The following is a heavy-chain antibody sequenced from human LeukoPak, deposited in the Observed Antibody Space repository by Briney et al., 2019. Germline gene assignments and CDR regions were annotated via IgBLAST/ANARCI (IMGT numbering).Heavy chain of an antibody. J-gene: IGHJ4*02. CDR3: ARLHALRFLEWLPKHYFDY. Sequence: SETLSLTCAVYGGPFSGYYWSRIRQPPGKGLEWIGEINHSGSTNYNPSLKSRVTISVDTSKNQFSLKLSSVTAADTAVYYCARLHALRFLEWLPKHYFDYWGQGTLVTVSS. D-gene: IGHD3-3*01. CDR1: GGPFSGYY. V-gene: IGHV4-34*01. CDR2: INHSGST.